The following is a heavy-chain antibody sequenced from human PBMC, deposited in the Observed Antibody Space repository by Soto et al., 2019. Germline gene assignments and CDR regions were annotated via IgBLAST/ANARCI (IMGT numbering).Heavy chain of an antibody. D-gene: IGHD3-22*01. V-gene: IGHV3-7*03. CDR2: IQQDGSEK. CDR1: GFTSSSYW. Sequence: GGSLRLSCAASGFTSSSYWMSWVRQDPGKGLEWVANIQQDGSEKYYVDSVKGRFTISRDNAKNSLYLQMTSLRAEDTAVYYCARDSKSDSSGYYYYYYGMDVWGQGTTVTVSS. CDR3: ARDSKSDSSGYYYYYYGMDV. J-gene: IGHJ6*02.